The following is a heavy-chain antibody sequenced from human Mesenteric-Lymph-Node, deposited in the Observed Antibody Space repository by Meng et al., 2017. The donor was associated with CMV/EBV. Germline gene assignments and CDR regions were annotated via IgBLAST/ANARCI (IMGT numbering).Heavy chain of an antibody. CDR2: IRYDGSDP. Sequence: GGSLRLSCVASGFTFSDYGMHWVRQAPGKGLEWVSFIRYDGSDPHYGDTVKGRFTISRDNSKNTLYLQMNSLRVEDTALYFCAKGRGSGGYVAGFYFDYWGQGSLVTVSS. D-gene: IGHD5-12*01. J-gene: IGHJ4*02. V-gene: IGHV3-30*02. CDR3: AKGRGSGGYVAGFYFDY. CDR1: GFTFSDYG.